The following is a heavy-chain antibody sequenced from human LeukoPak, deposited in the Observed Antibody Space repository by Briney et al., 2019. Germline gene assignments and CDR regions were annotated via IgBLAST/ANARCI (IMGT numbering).Heavy chain of an antibody. CDR2: ISTSSATI. CDR1: GFIFSIYS. V-gene: IGHV3-48*02. CDR3: ASGNSHAFDI. J-gene: IGHJ3*02. Sequence: GSLRLSCAASGFIFSIYSMTWVRQTPGKGLEWVSYISTSSATIYYADSVKGRFTISRDNAKNLLYLQMNSLGDEDTAVYYCASGNSHAFDIWGQGTMVTVSS.